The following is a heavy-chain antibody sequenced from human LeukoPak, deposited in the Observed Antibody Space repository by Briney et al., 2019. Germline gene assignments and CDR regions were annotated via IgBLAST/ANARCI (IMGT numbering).Heavy chain of an antibody. CDR1: GFTFSSYG. D-gene: IGHD3-10*01. Sequence: GGSLRLSCAASGFTFSSYGMGWVRQAPGKGLEWVSSITSSGTTNYADSVKDRFIISRDNSNNTLYMQMDSLRIEDTAVYYCAKAGGTYYPDHFDPWGQGTLVTVSS. J-gene: IGHJ5*02. V-gene: IGHV3-23*01. CDR3: AKAGGTYYPDHFDP. CDR2: ITSSGTT.